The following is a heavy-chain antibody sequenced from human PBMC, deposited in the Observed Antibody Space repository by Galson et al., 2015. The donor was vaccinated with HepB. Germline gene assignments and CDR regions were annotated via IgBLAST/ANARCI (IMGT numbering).Heavy chain of an antibody. CDR2: INPSGGST. V-gene: IGHV1-46*01. Sequence: QSGAEVKKPGASVKVSCKASGYTFTSYYMHWVRQAPGQGLEWMGIINPSGGSTSYAQKFLGRVTMTRDTSTSTVYMELSSLRSEDTAVYYCARGQDDFWSGYYVLYYFDYWGQGTLVTVSS. CDR1: GYTFTSYY. D-gene: IGHD3-3*01. J-gene: IGHJ4*02. CDR3: ARGQDDFWSGYYVLYYFDY.